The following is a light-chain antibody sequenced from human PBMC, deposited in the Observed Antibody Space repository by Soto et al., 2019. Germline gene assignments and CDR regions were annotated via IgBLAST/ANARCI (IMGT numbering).Light chain of an antibody. J-gene: IGKJ1*01. CDR2: GTS. CDR1: QSLGSN. CDR3: QQYNYWPRT. V-gene: IGKV3-15*01. Sequence: EIVMTPSPATLSVSPGERATLSCRASQSLGSNLAWYQQKPGHSPRLLIYGTSTRATDIPARFSGSGSGTEFTLTISSLQSEDFAVYYCQQYNYWPRTFGPGTKVDIK.